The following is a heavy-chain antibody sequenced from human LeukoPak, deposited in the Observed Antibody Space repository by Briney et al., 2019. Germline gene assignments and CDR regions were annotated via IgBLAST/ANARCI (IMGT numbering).Heavy chain of an antibody. V-gene: IGHV3-33*01. CDR3: AREGYSYEYYFDY. Sequence: PGGSLRLSCAASGFTFSSYGMHWVRQAPGKGLEWVAVIWYDGSNKYYADSVKGRFTISRDNSKNTLYLQMNSLRAEDTAVYYCAREGYSYEYYFDYWGQGTLVTVSS. J-gene: IGHJ4*02. CDR2: IWYDGSNK. D-gene: IGHD5-18*01. CDR1: GFTFSSYG.